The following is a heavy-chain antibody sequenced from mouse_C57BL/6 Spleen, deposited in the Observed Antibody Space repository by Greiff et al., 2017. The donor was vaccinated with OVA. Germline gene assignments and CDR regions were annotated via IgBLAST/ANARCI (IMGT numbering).Heavy chain of an antibody. Sequence: QVQLKQSGAELVKPGASVKMSCKASGYTFTSYWITWVKQRPGQGLEWIGDIYPGSGSTNYNEKFKSKATLTVDTSSSTAYMQLSSLTSEDSAVYYCARYPYYDWYFDVWGTGTTVTVSS. D-gene: IGHD2-4*01. CDR2: IYPGSGST. V-gene: IGHV1-55*01. CDR1: GYTFTSYW. J-gene: IGHJ1*03. CDR3: ARYPYYDWYFDV.